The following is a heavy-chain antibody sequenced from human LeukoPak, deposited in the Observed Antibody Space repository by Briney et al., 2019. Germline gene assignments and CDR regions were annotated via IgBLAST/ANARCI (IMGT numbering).Heavy chain of an antibody. Sequence: PGGSLRLSCAASEFTFSNAWMSWVRQAPGKGLEWVSYISSSSSYTNYADSVKGRFTISRDNAKNSLYLQMNSLRAEDTAVYYCARGDPQQLPSYYYYYYGMDVWGQGTTVTVSS. J-gene: IGHJ6*02. CDR3: ARGDPQQLPSYYYYYYGMDV. CDR1: EFTFSNAW. D-gene: IGHD6-13*01. CDR2: ISSSSSYT. V-gene: IGHV3-11*06.